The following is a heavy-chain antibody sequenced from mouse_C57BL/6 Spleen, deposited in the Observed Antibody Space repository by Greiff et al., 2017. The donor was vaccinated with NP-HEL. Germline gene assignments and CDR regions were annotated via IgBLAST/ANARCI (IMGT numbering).Heavy chain of an antibody. Sequence: QVTLKVSGAELVKPGASVKISCKASGYAFSSYWMNWVKQRPGKGLEWIGQIYPGDGDTNYNGKFKGKATLTADKSSSTAYMQRSSLTSEDSAVYFCARGSGYDPAWFAYWGQGTLVTVSA. CDR2: IYPGDGDT. J-gene: IGHJ3*01. CDR1: GYAFSSYW. CDR3: ARGSGYDPAWFAY. V-gene: IGHV1-80*01. D-gene: IGHD2-2*01.